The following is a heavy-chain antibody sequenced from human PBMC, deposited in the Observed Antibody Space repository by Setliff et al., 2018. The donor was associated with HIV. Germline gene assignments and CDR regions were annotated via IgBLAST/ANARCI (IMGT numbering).Heavy chain of an antibody. CDR3: AREERGWSNRGAFDI. V-gene: IGHV4-34*01. D-gene: IGHD6-19*01. J-gene: IGHJ3*02. CDR1: GGSFSAYY. CDR2: INHSGRT. Sequence: SETLSLTCAVSGGSFSAYYWSWIRQPPGEGMEWIGEINHSGRTNYNPSLKSRVTISIDTSRTQFSLSLNSVTAADTAIYYCAREERGWSNRGAFDIWGQGTMVTVSS.